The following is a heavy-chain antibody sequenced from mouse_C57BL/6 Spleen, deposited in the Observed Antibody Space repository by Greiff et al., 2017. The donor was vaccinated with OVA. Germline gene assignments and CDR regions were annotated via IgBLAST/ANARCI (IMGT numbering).Heavy chain of an antibody. CDR3: ARKGYGSNYAMDY. CDR2: IYPGSGNT. Sequence: VQLQQSGPELVKPGASVKISCKASGYSFTSYYIHWVKQRPGQGLEWIGWIYPGSGNTKYNEKFKGKATLTADTSYSNANMQLSSLTSEDYAVYYCARKGYGSNYAMDYWGQGTSVTVSS. CDR1: GYSFTSYY. J-gene: IGHJ4*01. D-gene: IGHD1-1*01. V-gene: IGHV1-66*01.